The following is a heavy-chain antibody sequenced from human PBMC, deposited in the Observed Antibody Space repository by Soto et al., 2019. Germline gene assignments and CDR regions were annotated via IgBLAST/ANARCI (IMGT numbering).Heavy chain of an antibody. CDR1: GGSISSGGYY. CDR3: ARQVVDGAVTGSGSFDY. V-gene: IGHV4-39*01. J-gene: IGHJ4*02. Sequence: SETLSLTCAVSGGSISSGGYYWSWIRQPPGKGLEWIGSFYYSGSTYYYTSLKSRVTISGDTSENQISLKLSSVTAADTAVYYCARQVVDGAVTGSGSFDYWGQGTLVTVSS. D-gene: IGHD3-10*01. CDR2: FYYSGST.